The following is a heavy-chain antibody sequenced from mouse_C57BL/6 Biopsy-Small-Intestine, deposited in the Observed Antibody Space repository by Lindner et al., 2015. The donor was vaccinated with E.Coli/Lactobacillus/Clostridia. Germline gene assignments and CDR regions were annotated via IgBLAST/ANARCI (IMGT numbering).Heavy chain of an antibody. V-gene: IGHV1-81*01. CDR2: IYPRSGNT. CDR1: GYTFTSYG. J-gene: IGHJ2*01. Sequence: VQLQESGAELARPGASVKLSCKASGYTFTSYGISWVKQRTGQGLEWIGEIYPRSGNTYYNEKFKGKATLTADKSSSTAYMELRSLTFEDSAVYFCARGLITTVVATDYWGQGTTLTVSS. D-gene: IGHD1-1*01. CDR3: ARGLITTVVATDY.